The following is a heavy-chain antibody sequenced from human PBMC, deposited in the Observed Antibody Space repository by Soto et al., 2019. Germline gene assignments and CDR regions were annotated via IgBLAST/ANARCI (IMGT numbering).Heavy chain of an antibody. V-gene: IGHV1-18*01. CDR1: GYTFTSYS. Sequence: ASLKVSYKASGYTFTSYSISWVRQAPGQGLEWMGWISAYNGNTNYAQKLQGRVTITTDTSTSTAYMELRSLRSDDTAVYYCARGDYSNVVYWFDPWGQGDLLTVSS. D-gene: IGHD4-4*01. CDR3: ARGDYSNVVYWFDP. J-gene: IGHJ5*02. CDR2: ISAYNGNT.